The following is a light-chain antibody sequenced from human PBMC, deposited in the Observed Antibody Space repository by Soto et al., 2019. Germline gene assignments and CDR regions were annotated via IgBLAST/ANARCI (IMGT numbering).Light chain of an antibody. CDR2: YAA. Sequence: DIQMTQSPSSVSASVGDRVTITCRASQCISNSLAWFQQKPGEAPRLLIYYAAILHSGVPSRFSGSESGTDFTLTINSLQPEDFATYYCQQGSSFPLTFGGGTKVEIK. V-gene: IGKV1-12*01. CDR3: QQGSSFPLT. CDR1: QCISNS. J-gene: IGKJ4*01.